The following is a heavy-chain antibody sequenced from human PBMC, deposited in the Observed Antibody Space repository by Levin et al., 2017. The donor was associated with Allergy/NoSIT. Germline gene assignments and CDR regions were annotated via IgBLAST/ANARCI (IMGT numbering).Heavy chain of an antibody. CDR3: ARHSMEWLIFRGYLDH. CDR1: GLNFSTYA. J-gene: IGHJ4*02. CDR2: ISYDGSDQ. V-gene: IGHV3-30*04. D-gene: IGHD3-3*01. Sequence: PGGSLRLSCAASGLNFSTYAMHWVRQAPGKGLEWVSVISYDGSDQYYADSVRGRFTISRDNSKNTVYLQMNSLRPEDTGVDYCARHSMEWLIFRGYLDHWGQGIPVTVSS.